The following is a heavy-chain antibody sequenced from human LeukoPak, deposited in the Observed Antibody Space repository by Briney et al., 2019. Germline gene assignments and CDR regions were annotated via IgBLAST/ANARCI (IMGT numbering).Heavy chain of an antibody. D-gene: IGHD3-22*01. CDR2: IYYSGST. CDR3: ARSSGHSGYYYYFDY. J-gene: IGHJ4*02. V-gene: IGHV4-31*03. Sequence: PSETLSLTCTVSGGSISSGGYYWSWIRQHPGKGLKWIGYIYYSGSTYYNPSLKSRVTISVDTSKNQFSLKLSSVTAADTAVYYCARSSGHSGYYYYFDYWGQGTLVTVSS. CDR1: GGSISSGGYY.